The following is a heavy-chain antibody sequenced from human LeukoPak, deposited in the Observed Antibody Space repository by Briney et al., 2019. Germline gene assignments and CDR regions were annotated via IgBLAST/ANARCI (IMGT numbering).Heavy chain of an antibody. CDR1: GFTFVNYG. V-gene: IGHV3-30*09. CDR3: ARDPLDIARWANAFDI. CDR2: ISYNGNKK. Sequence: GRSLRLSCAASGFTFVNYGFHWVRQAPGKALEWVAFISYNGNKKYGDSVKGRFAISRDNSKNTLYLQMNGLRPEDTAVYYCARDPLDIARWANAFDIWGQGTMVTVSS. J-gene: IGHJ3*02. D-gene: IGHD2-2*03.